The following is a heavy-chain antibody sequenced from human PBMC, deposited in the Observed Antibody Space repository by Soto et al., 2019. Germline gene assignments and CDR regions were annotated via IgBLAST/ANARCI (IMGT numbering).Heavy chain of an antibody. J-gene: IGHJ4*02. Sequence: QVQLVQSGAEVKKPGSSVKVSCKASGGTFSSYAISWVRQAPGQGLEWMGGIIPIFGTANYAQKFQGRVTITADESTSTAYMELSSLRSEDTAVYYCARDPLYCRSTSCNRDCSGYCDYWGQGTLVTVSS. CDR1: GGTFSSYA. V-gene: IGHV1-69*01. CDR3: ARDPLYCRSTSCNRDCSGYCDY. D-gene: IGHD2-2*01. CDR2: IIPIFGTA.